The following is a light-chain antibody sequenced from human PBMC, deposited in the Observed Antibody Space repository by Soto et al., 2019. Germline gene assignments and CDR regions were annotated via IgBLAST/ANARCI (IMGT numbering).Light chain of an antibody. CDR1: ESVNTNY. CDR3: QQYFGSPWT. CDR2: ATS. J-gene: IGKJ1*01. Sequence: EIVLTQSPGTLSLSPGEGATLSCRASESVNTNYFAWYQQKLDQAPRLLIYATSSRATGVPDRFSGSGSGTGFTLTISRLEPEDLGSYYCQQYFGSPWTFGQGTKVEIK. V-gene: IGKV3-20*01.